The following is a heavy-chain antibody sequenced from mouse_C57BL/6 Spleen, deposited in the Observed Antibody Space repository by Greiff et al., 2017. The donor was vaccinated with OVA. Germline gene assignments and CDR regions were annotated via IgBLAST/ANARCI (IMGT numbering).Heavy chain of an antibody. J-gene: IGHJ2*01. CDR3: ARRSSLDYLDY. CDR1: GYTFTDYY. Sequence: QVQLQQSGAELVRPGASVKLSCKASGYTFTDYYINWVKQRPGQGLEWIARIYPGSGNTYYNEKFKGKATLTAEKSSSTAYMQLSSLTSEDSAVYFCARRSSLDYLDYWGQGTTLTVSS. D-gene: IGHD1-1*01. CDR2: IYPGSGNT. V-gene: IGHV1-76*01.